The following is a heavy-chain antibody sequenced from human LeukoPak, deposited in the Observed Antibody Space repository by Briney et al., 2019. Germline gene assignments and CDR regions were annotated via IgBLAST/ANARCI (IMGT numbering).Heavy chain of an antibody. Sequence: GGSLRLSCAASGFTFSSYGMPWVRQAPGKGLEWVAVISYDGSNKYYADSVKGRFTISRDNSKNTLYLRMNSLRAEDTAAYYCAKDSTDYAFDYWGQGTLVTVSS. CDR3: AKDSTDYAFDY. CDR2: ISYDGSNK. CDR1: GFTFSSYG. J-gene: IGHJ4*02. D-gene: IGHD4-17*01. V-gene: IGHV3-30*18.